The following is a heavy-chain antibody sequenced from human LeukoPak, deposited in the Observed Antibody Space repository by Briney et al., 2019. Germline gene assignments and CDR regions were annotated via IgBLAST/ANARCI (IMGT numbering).Heavy chain of an antibody. CDR3: ARTYCGGDCYFRY. J-gene: IGHJ4*02. V-gene: IGHV4-31*03. D-gene: IGHD2-21*02. CDR2: IYYSGST. CDR1: GGSISSGGYY. Sequence: PSETLSLTCTVSGGSISSGGYYWSWIRQHPGKGLEWIGYIYYSGSTYYNPSLKSRVTISVDTSKNQFSLKLSSVTAADTAMYYCARTYCGGDCYFRYWGQGTLVTVSS.